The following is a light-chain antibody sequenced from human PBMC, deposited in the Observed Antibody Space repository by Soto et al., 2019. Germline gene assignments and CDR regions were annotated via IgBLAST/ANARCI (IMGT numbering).Light chain of an antibody. Sequence: IALTQSPSSLSLSAGERATLSCRASQSVSSNLAWYQQKPGQAPRLLISDASNRATGIPARFSGSGSGTDFTLTISGLEPEDFVVYYCQQRSNSITFGQGTRLEIK. V-gene: IGKV3-11*01. CDR2: DAS. J-gene: IGKJ5*01. CDR1: QSVSSN. CDR3: QQRSNSIT.